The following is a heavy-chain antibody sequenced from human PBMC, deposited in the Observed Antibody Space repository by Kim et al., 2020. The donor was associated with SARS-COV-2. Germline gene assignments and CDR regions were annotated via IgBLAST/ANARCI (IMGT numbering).Heavy chain of an antibody. CDR1: GYTFTGYY. Sequence: ASVKVSCKASGYTFTGYYMHWVRQAPGQGLEWMGRINPNSGGTNYAQKFQGRVTMTRDTSISTAYMELSRLRSDDTAVYYCARPYSSSWNWFDPWGQGTLVTVSS. CDR2: INPNSGGT. J-gene: IGHJ5*02. V-gene: IGHV1-2*06. D-gene: IGHD6-13*01. CDR3: ARPYSSSWNWFDP.